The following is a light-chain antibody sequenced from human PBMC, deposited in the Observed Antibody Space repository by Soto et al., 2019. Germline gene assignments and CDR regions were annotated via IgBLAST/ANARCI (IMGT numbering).Light chain of an antibody. CDR2: ANN. Sequence: QSVLTQPPSASGTPGQRVSISYSGSGSSIGTNTVNWYRQLPGTAPKLLIYANNQRPSGVPDRFSGSKSGTSASLAISGLQSEDEAEYYCAAWDGSLNNVLFGGGTKLTVL. J-gene: IGLJ2*01. CDR3: AAWDGSLNNVL. V-gene: IGLV1-44*01. CDR1: GSSIGTNT.